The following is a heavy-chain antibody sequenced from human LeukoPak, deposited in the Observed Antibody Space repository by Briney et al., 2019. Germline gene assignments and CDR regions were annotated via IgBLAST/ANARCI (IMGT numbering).Heavy chain of an antibody. V-gene: IGHV3-53*01. CDR3: ARGDSVVVDY. J-gene: IGHJ4*02. D-gene: IGHD2-21*01. Sequence: PGGSLRLSCTVSGFTVSTNSWSWVRQAPGKGLEWVSFIYSGGNTHYSDSVKGRFTISRDNAKNSLYLQMNSLRAEDTALYYCARGDSVVVDYWGQGTLVTVSS. CDR1: GFTVSTNS. CDR2: IYSGGNT.